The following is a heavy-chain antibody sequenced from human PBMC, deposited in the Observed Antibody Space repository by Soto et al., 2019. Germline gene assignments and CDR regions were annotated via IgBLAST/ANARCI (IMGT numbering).Heavy chain of an antibody. Sequence: SETLSLTCTVSGGSISSYYWSWIRQPPGKGLEWIGYIYYSGSTNYNPSLKSRVTISVDTSKNQFSLKLSSVTAADTAVYYCARTDIVATITGYYYYMDVWGKGTTVTVSS. CDR1: GGSISSYY. CDR3: ARTDIVATITGYYYYMDV. D-gene: IGHD5-12*01. V-gene: IGHV4-59*01. J-gene: IGHJ6*03. CDR2: IYYSGST.